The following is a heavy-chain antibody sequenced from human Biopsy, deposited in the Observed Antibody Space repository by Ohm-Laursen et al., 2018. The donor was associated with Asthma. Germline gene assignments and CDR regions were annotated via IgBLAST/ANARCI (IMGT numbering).Heavy chain of an antibody. V-gene: IGHV1-69*13. CDR3: ARAVTILQEWSGGMDV. D-gene: IGHD3-3*01. CDR1: GDSFSNYA. J-gene: IGHJ6*02. Sequence: GASVKVSCKASGDSFSNYAISWVRQAPGQGLEWMGGLIPVLGTPDHAQMFEGRVTITADESTSTAYMELSSLTIEDTAVYYCARAVTILQEWSGGMDVWGQGTTVTVSS. CDR2: LIPVLGTP.